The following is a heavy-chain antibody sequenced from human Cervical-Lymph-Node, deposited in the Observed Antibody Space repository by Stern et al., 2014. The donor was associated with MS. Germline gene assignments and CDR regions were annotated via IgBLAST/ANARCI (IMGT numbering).Heavy chain of an antibody. D-gene: IGHD3-16*01. CDR2: INYSGRT. J-gene: IGHJ2*01. CDR3: ARATLGGLDWYFDL. V-gene: IGHV4-31*03. Sequence: QVQLVQSGPGLVKPSQTLSLTCTVSGDSISSGGYYWTWIRPHPGKGLEWIGYINYSGRTYYKPSLKSRVTISVDTSKNTFSLKLTSVTAADTAVYYCARATLGGLDWYFDLWGRGTLVTASS. CDR1: GDSISSGGYY.